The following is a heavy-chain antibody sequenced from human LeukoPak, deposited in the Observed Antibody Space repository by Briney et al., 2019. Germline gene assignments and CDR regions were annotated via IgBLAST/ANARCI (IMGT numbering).Heavy chain of an antibody. CDR1: GGSFSDYY. Sequence: SETLSLTCAVYGGSFSDYYWSWIRQPPGKGLEWIGEINHSGSTNYNPSLKSRVTISVDTSKNQFSLKLSSVTAADTAVYYCARDPTTVTTIFDSWGQGILVTVSS. V-gene: IGHV4-34*01. CDR2: INHSGST. D-gene: IGHD4-11*01. CDR3: ARDPTTVTTIFDS. J-gene: IGHJ4*02.